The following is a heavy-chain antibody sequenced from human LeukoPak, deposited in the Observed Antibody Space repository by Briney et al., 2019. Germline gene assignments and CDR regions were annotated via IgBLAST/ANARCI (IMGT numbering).Heavy chain of an antibody. D-gene: IGHD4-11*01. CDR1: GGTFSSYA. V-gene: IGHV1-69*05. Sequence: SVKVSCKASGGTFSSYANSWVRQAPGQGLEWMGGIIPIFGTANYAQKFQGRVTMTRNTSISTAYMELSSLRSEDTAVYYCARGLLGFMRSDYSNYWDNWFDPWGQGTLVTVSS. CDR3: ARGLLGFMRSDYSNYWDNWFDP. J-gene: IGHJ5*02. CDR2: IIPIFGTA.